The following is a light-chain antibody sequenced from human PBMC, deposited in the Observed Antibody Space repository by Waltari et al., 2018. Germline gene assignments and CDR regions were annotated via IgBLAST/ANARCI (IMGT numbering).Light chain of an antibody. CDR2: DAS. J-gene: IGKJ2*01. Sequence: EIVLKQSPGTLSLSPGERATLSCRASESIGSSVVWYQQKHGQPPRLLIYDASSRAIGVPDRFTGSGSGTDFTLTLSGLEPEDFAVYYCQQFSVTPFTFGQGTKVDMK. CDR3: QQFSVTPFT. V-gene: IGKV3-20*01. CDR1: ESIGSS.